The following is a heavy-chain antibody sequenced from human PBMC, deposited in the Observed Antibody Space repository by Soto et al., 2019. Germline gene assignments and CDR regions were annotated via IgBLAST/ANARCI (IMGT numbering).Heavy chain of an antibody. V-gene: IGHV5-10-1*01. CDR1: GYSFTSYW. D-gene: IGHD6-19*01. CDR2: IDPSDSYT. Sequence: GESLKISCKGSGYSFTSYWISWVRQMPGKGLEWMGRIDPSDSYTNYSPSFQGHVTISADKSISTAYLQWSSLKASDTAMYYCARTYYIAAAEYSSGWYPAYYYYGMDVWGQGTTITVSS. J-gene: IGHJ6*02. CDR3: ARTYYIAAAEYSSGWYPAYYYYGMDV.